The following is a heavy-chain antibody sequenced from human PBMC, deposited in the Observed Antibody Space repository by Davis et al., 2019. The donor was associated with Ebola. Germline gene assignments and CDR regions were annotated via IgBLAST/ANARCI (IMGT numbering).Heavy chain of an antibody. Sequence: SVKVSCKASGYTFSSYAISWVRQAPGQGLEWMGRIIPILGIANYAQKFQGRVTITADKSTSTAYMELSSLRSEDTAVYYCARFHHDYGDYHLDNWFDPWGQGTLVTVSS. D-gene: IGHD4-17*01. CDR2: IIPILGIA. V-gene: IGHV1-69*04. CDR3: ARFHHDYGDYHLDNWFDP. J-gene: IGHJ5*02. CDR1: GYTFSSYA.